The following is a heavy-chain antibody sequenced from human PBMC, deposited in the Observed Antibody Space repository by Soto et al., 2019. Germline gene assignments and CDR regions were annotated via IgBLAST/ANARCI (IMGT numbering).Heavy chain of an antibody. CDR1: GGTFSSYA. J-gene: IGHJ4*02. V-gene: IGHV1-69*13. D-gene: IGHD6-13*01. CDR3: ARTRYRIAAAGPKRSFDY. CDR2: IIPIFGTA. Sequence: SVKVSCKASGGTFSSYAISWVRQAPGQGLEWMGGIIPIFGTANYAQKFQGRATITADESTSTAYMELSSLRSEDTAVYYCARTRYRIAAAGPKRSFDYWGQGTLVTVSS.